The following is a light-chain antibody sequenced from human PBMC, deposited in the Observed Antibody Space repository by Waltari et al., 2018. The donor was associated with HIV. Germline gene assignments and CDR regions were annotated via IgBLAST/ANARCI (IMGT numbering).Light chain of an antibody. CDR1: SSNIGNNI. V-gene: IGLV1-44*01. J-gene: IGLJ2*01. Sequence: QSVLTQALSASGTPGQRVTISCSGSSSNIGNNIVNCYQQLSGTAPKLLIFSTNERPFGVPDRFSGSKSDTSASLAISGLQFEDEAYYYCATWDDSLNALVFGGGTKLTVL. CDR3: ATWDDSLNALV. CDR2: STN.